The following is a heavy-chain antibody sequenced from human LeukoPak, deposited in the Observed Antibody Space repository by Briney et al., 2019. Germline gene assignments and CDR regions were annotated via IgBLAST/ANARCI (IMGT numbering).Heavy chain of an antibody. CDR3: ARGPYSYDSSGAFDI. CDR1: GGSFSGYY. J-gene: IGHJ3*02. CDR2: INHSGST. V-gene: IGHV4-34*01. D-gene: IGHD3-22*01. Sequence: SETLSLTCAVYGGSFSGYYWSWIRQPPGKGLEWIGEINHSGSTNYNPSLKSRVTISVDTSKNQFSLKLSSVTAADTAVYFCARGPYSYDSSGAFDIWGQGTMDTVSS.